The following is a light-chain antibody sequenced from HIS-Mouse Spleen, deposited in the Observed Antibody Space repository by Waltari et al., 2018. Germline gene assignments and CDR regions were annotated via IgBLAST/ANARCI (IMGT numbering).Light chain of an antibody. Sequence: SYELTQPPSVSVSPGQTARFTCSGDALPKKYAYWYQQKSGQAPVLVIYEDSKRPSGIPEMFSGSSSGTMATLTISGAQVEDEADYYCYSTDSSGNHRVFGGGTKLTVL. CDR2: EDS. V-gene: IGLV3-10*01. J-gene: IGLJ2*01. CDR3: YSTDSSGNHRV. CDR1: ALPKKY.